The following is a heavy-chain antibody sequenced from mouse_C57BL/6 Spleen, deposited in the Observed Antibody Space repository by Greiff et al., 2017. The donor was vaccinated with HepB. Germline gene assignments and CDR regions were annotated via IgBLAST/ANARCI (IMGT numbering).Heavy chain of an antibody. D-gene: IGHD2-5*01. Sequence: QVQLQQPGAELVRPGSSVKLSCKASGYTFTSYWMHWVKQRPIQGLEWIGNIDPSDSETHYNQKFKDKATLTVDKSSSTAYMQLSSQTSEDSAVYYCARRGSNYVGAMDYWGQGTSVTVSS. CDR2: IDPSDSET. J-gene: IGHJ4*01. V-gene: IGHV1-52*01. CDR3: ARRGSNYVGAMDY. CDR1: GYTFTSYW.